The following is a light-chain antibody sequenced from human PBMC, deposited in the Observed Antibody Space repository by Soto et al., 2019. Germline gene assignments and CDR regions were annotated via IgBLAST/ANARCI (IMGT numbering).Light chain of an antibody. J-gene: IGKJ1*01. V-gene: IGKV3-20*01. CDR1: QSVSSTY. CDR3: QQYCSSPWT. CDR2: GVS. Sequence: EIVLTQSPGTLSLSPGEGATLSCRASQSVSSTYLAWYQQKPGQAPRLLMYGVSSRATGIPDRFSGSGSGTDFALTISRLEPEDFAVYYCQQYCSSPWTFGQGTKVEIK.